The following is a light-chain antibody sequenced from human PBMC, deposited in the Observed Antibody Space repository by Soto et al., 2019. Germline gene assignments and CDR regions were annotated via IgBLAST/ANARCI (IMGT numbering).Light chain of an antibody. CDR2: AVT. CDR3: SSYTASSTH. V-gene: IGLV2-14*01. CDR1: SSDVGGYNY. Sequence: SVLAEPASVSGSPGQSITISCTGTSSDVGGYNYVSLYQQHTGKAPKLMIYAVTDRPSGVSSGFYGSKSGNTASLTISGLQAEVEADYYCSSYTASSTHFATGTKVTV. J-gene: IGLJ1*01.